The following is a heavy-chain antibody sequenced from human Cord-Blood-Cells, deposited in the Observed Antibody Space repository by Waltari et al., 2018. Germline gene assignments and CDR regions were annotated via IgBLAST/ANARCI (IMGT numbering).Heavy chain of an antibody. CDR3: ARTEYTSGSYDFDY. CDR2: LYRIFSTA. D-gene: IGHD1-26*01. Sequence: QVQLAQSGAEVKKPGSSVKVSCKASGGTFSSYAIRWVRKAPGQGLEWMGGLYRIFSTANNGQKCQGRVTLTADESTSTAYMEVSSLRSVDMAVYYCARTEYTSGSYDFDYWGQGTLVTVSS. CDR1: GGTFSSYA. V-gene: IGHV1-69*01. J-gene: IGHJ4*02.